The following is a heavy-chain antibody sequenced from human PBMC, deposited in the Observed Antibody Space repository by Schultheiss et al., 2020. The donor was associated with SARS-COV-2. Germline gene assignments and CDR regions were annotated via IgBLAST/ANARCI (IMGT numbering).Heavy chain of an antibody. CDR2: ISYDGSNK. CDR1: GFTFSSYA. J-gene: IGHJ6*02. CDR3: ARPWDYYDSKGAMDV. D-gene: IGHD3-22*01. V-gene: IGHV3-30*01. Sequence: GGSLRLSCAASGFTFSSYAMSWVRQAPGKGLEWVAIISYDGSNKYYADSVKGRFTISRDNSKNTLYLQMNSLRAEDTAVYYCARPWDYYDSKGAMDVWGQGTTVTVSS.